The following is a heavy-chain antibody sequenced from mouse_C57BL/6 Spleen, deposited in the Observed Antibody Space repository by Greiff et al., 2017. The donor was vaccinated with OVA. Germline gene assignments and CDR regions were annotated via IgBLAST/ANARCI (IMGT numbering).Heavy chain of an antibody. V-gene: IGHV1-18*01. CDR2: INPNNGGT. Sequence: VLLQQSGPELVKPGASVKIPCKASGYTFTDYNMDWVKQSHGKSLEWIGDINPNNGGTIYNQKFKGKATLTVDKSSSTAYMELRSLTSEDTAVYYCARHYYGSRYFDYWGQGTTLTVSS. D-gene: IGHD1-1*01. CDR1: GYTFTDYN. J-gene: IGHJ2*01. CDR3: ARHYYGSRYFDY.